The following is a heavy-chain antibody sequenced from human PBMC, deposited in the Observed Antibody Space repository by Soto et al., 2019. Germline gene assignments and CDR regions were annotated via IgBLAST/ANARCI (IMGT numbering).Heavy chain of an antibody. J-gene: IGHJ4*02. CDR1: GFTFSNAW. Sequence: PGGSLRLSCAASGFTFSNAWMSWVRQAPGKGLEWVGRIKSKTDGGTTDYAAPVKGRFTISRDDSKNTLYLQMNSLKTEDTAAYYCTTRYYDFWSGYYTPGDFDYWGQGTLVTVSS. V-gene: IGHV3-15*01. CDR3: TTRYYDFWSGYYTPGDFDY. D-gene: IGHD3-3*01. CDR2: IKSKTDGGTT.